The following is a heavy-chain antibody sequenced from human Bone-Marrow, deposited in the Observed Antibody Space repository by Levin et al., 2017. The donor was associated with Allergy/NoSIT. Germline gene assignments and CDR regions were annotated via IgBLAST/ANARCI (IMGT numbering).Heavy chain of an antibody. V-gene: IGHV2-5*02. D-gene: IGHD3-10*01. CDR3: AHRRPSRVGEPPPQYFDY. J-gene: IGHJ4*02. Sequence: ESGPTLVKPTQTLTLTCTFSGFSLSTPGVGVGWIRQPPGRALEWLALIYWDDDQRYIPSLKSRLTITKDNSKNHVVLTMTNMDPVDTGTYYCAHRRPSRVGEPPPQYFDYWGQGTLVIVSS. CDR2: IYWDDDQ. CDR1: GFSLSTPGVG.